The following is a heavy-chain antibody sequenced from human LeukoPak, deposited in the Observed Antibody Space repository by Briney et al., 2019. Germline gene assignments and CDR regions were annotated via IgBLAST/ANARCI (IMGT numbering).Heavy chain of an antibody. CDR3: ARDEYYFGSGSYFYFDY. J-gene: IGHJ4*02. V-gene: IGHV1-18*01. CDR1: GYTFTSYG. D-gene: IGHD3-10*01. CDR2: ISAYNGNT. Sequence: ASVKVSGKASGYTFTSYGISWVRQAPGQGLEWMGWISAYNGNTNYAQKLQGRVVMTTDTSTSTAYMELRSLRSDDTAVYYCARDEYYFGSGSYFYFDYWGQGTLVTVSS.